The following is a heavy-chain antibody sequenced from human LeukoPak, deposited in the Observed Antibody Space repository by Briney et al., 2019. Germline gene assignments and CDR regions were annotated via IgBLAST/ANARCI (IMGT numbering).Heavy chain of an antibody. CDR2: IYTSGGT. J-gene: IGHJ3*02. D-gene: IGHD6-6*01. CDR1: GGSISSGSYY. V-gene: IGHV4-61*02. Sequence: SQTLSLTCTVSGGSISSGSYYWSWIRQPAGEGLEWIGRIYTSGGTNYNPSLESRVTMSVDTSMNQFSLKLSSVTAADPAVYYCARDSSFGPKNDDVFDIWGQGTMVTVSS. CDR3: ARDSSFGPKNDDVFDI.